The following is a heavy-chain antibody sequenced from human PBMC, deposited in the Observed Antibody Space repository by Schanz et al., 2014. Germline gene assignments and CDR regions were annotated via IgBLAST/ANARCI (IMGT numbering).Heavy chain of an antibody. CDR1: GGPFSGYF. Sequence: QVQLQQWGAGLLKPSETLSLTCAVYGGPFSGYFWSWIRQSPGKGLQWIGEIHHSGSIIYNPSLRSGVPISMATSKNQFFLKVTSVTAADTAVYYCARHLVNAYGMDVWGQGTAVTVSS. CDR2: IHHSGSI. V-gene: IGHV4-34*01. D-gene: IGHD3-3*02. CDR3: ARHLVNAYGMDV. J-gene: IGHJ6*02.